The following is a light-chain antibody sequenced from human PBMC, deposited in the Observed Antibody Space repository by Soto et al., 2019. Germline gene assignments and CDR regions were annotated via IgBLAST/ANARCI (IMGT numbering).Light chain of an antibody. Sequence: EIVMTQSPATLSVSPGERATLSCRASQSVSSNLAWYQQQPAQAPRRLIYGASTRATGIPARFSGSGSGTEINLTISSLQSEDFAVYFCQQYNNWPPYTFGQGTKLEIK. J-gene: IGKJ2*01. CDR3: QQYNNWPPYT. CDR1: QSVSSN. V-gene: IGKV3-15*01. CDR2: GAS.